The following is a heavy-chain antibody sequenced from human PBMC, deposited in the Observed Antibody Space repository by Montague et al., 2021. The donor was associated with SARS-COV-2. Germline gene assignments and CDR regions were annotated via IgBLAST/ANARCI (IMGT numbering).Heavy chain of an antibody. V-gene: IGHV3-15*05. J-gene: IGHJ2*01. Sequence: SLRLSCAASGFTFSDAWMSLVRQPPVKGLEWVGRIRSKNDGGTRDYGAPVKGKFTISRDDSKSTLYLQMNNLKAEDTAIYYCTTVADILAGFSSLFDLWGRGALVTVSS. CDR1: GFTFSDAW. CDR3: TTVADILAGFSSLFDL. CDR2: IRSKNDGGTR. D-gene: IGHD3-9*01.